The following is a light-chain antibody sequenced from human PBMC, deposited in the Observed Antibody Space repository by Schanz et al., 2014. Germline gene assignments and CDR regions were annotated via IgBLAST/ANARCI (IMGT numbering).Light chain of an antibody. Sequence: DIQMTQSPSTLSASVGDRVTITCRASQSISTWLAWYQQKPGKAPKVLIYDASNLESGVPSRFSGSGSGTEFTLTISSLEPEDFAVYYCQQRSNWPRLTFGGGTKVEIK. CDR3: QQRSNWPRLT. CDR1: QSISTW. V-gene: IGKV1-5*01. CDR2: DAS. J-gene: IGKJ4*01.